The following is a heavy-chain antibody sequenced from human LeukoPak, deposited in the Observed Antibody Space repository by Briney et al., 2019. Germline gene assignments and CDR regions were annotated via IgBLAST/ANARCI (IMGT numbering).Heavy chain of an antibody. Sequence: PSETLSLTCTVSGGYIGSYYWSWIRQPAGKGLEWIGRIHTTENTDYNPSLKSRVTMSVDMSTSQVSLTLTSVTAADTAVYYCAREGDYGDYSKSFYYMDVWAKGTTVTVSS. CDR1: GGYIGSYY. CDR3: AREGDYGDYSKSFYYMDV. D-gene: IGHD4-17*01. J-gene: IGHJ6*03. CDR2: IHTTENT. V-gene: IGHV4-4*07.